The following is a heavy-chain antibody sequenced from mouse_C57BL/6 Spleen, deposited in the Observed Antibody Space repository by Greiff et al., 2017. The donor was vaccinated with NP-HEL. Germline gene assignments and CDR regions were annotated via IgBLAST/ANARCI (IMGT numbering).Heavy chain of an antibody. CDR2: IDPSDSYT. D-gene: IGHD3-3*01. V-gene: IGHV1-50*01. CDR1: GYTFTSYW. Sequence: QVQLQQPGAELVKPGASVKLSCKASGYTFTSYWMQWVKQGPGQGLEWIGEIDPSDSYTNYNQKFKGKATLTVDTSSSTAYMQLSSLTSEDSAVYYCARRAPLVYFDYWGQGTTLTVSS. J-gene: IGHJ2*01. CDR3: ARRAPLVYFDY.